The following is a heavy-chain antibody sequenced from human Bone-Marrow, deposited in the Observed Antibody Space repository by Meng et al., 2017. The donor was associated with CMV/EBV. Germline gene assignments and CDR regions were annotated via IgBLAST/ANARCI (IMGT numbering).Heavy chain of an antibody. D-gene: IGHD1-26*01. CDR2: INPNSGGT. J-gene: IGHJ4*02. V-gene: IGHV1-2*02. CDR3: ARDSSGRPAD. CDR1: GGTFSSYA. Sequence: ASVKVSCKASGGTFSSYAISWVRQAPGQGLEWMGWINPNSGGTSYAQKFQGRVTMTRDTSITTAYMELSRLRSDDTAVYYCARDSSGRPADWGQGNRVNVAS.